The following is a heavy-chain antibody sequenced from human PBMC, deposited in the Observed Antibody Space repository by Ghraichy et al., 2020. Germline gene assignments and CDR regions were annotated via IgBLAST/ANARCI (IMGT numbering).Heavy chain of an antibody. CDR2: IYYSGST. D-gene: IGHD4-17*01. Sequence: SETLSLTCTVSGGSISSGGYYWSWIRQHPGKGLEWIGYIYYSGSTYYNPSLKSLVTISVDTSKNQFSLKLSPVTAADTAVYYCARSGPDYGDYGRYYFDYWGQGTLVTVSS. CDR3: ARSGPDYGDYGRYYFDY. J-gene: IGHJ4*02. V-gene: IGHV4-31*01. CDR1: GGSISSGGYY.